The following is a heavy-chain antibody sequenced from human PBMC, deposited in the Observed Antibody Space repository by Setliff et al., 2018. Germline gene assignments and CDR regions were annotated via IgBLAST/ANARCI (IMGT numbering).Heavy chain of an antibody. CDR3: ARGCSGGSCPGALDF. CDR2: IKQDGSEK. V-gene: IGHV3-7*01. D-gene: IGHD2-15*01. CDR1: GFTFSSYW. J-gene: IGHJ3*01. Sequence: LRLSCAASGFTFSSYWMSWVRQAPGKGLEWVANIKQDGSEKYYVDSVKGRFTISRDNAKNSLYLQMNSLRAEDTAVYYCARGCSGGSCPGALDFWGQGTMVTVSS.